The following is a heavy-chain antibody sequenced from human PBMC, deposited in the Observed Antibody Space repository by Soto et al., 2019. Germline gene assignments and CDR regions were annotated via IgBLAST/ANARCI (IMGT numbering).Heavy chain of an antibody. CDR2: MNPNSGNT. Sequence: QVQLVQSGAEVKKPGASVKVSCKASGYTFTSYDINWVRQATGQGLEWMGWMNPNSGNTGYAQKFQGRVTMTRNTSISTGYIELSSLRSADPAVSYCAREVGSRRLDYWGQGTLVTVSS. J-gene: IGHJ4*02. CDR1: GYTFTSYD. CDR3: AREVGSRRLDY. V-gene: IGHV1-8*01. D-gene: IGHD1-26*01.